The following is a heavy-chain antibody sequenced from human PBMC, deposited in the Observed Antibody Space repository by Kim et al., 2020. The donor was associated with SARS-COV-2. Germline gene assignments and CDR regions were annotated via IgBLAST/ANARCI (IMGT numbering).Heavy chain of an antibody. Sequence: SGPTLVNPTQTLTLTCTFSGFSLSTSGMCVSWIRQPPGKALEWLALIDWDDDKYYSTSLKTRLTISKDTSKNQVVLTMTNMDPVDTATYYCARKYYDYVWGSYRYDYWGQGTLVTVSS. V-gene: IGHV2-70*01. J-gene: IGHJ4*02. D-gene: IGHD3-16*02. CDR1: GFSLSTSGMC. CDR2: IDWDDDK. CDR3: ARKYYDYVWGSYRYDY.